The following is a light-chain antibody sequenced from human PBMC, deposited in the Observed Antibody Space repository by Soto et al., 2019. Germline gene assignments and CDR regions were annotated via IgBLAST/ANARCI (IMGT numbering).Light chain of an antibody. CDR3: QSADISGTGV. J-gene: IGLJ3*02. CDR1: ALPKKY. V-gene: IGLV3-25*02. Sequence: SYELTQPPSMSVSPGQTARITCSGDALPKKYTYWYQQKAGQAPVVVIYKDSERPSGIPERISGSSSGTTVTLTISGVQAEDEADYYCQSADISGTGVFGGGTKLTVL. CDR2: KDS.